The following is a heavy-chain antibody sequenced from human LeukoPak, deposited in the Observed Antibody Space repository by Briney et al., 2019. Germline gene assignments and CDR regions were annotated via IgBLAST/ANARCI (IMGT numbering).Heavy chain of an antibody. V-gene: IGHV3-23*01. CDR1: GFTFSSYA. CDR2: ISGRGGST. J-gene: IGHJ4*02. D-gene: IGHD2/OR15-2a*01. Sequence: PGGSLRLSCAASGFTFSSYAMSWVRQAPGKGLEWVSGISGRGGSTYYAEFVKGRFTISRDNSKNTLYLQMKSLRAEDTAVYYCAKDPGRRIDPISYFDYWGQGTLVTVSS. CDR3: AKDPGRRIDPISYFDY.